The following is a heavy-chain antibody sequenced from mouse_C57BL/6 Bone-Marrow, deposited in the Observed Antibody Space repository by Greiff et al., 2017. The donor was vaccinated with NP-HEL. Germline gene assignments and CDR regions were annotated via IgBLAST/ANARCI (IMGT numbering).Heavy chain of an antibody. CDR1: GYTFTSYG. D-gene: IGHD1-1*01. V-gene: IGHV1-81*01. CDR3: ARGEYGSSNWYFDV. Sequence: QVQLKQSGAELARPGASVKLSCKASGYTFTSYGISWVKQRTGQGLEWIGEIYPRSGNTYYNEKFKGKATLTAEKSSSTAYMELRSLTSEDSAVYFCARGEYGSSNWYFDVWGTGTTVTVSS. CDR2: IYPRSGNT. J-gene: IGHJ1*03.